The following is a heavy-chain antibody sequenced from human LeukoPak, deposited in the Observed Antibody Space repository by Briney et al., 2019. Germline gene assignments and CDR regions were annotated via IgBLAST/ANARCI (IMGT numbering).Heavy chain of an antibody. V-gene: IGHV3-30-3*01. CDR2: ISYDGSNK. CDR1: GFTFSSYA. D-gene: IGHD2-2*01. J-gene: IGHJ4*02. Sequence: PGRSLRLSCAASGFTFSSYAMHWVRQATGKGLEWVALISYDGSNKYYADSVKGRFTISRDNSKNTLYLQMNSLRAEDTAVYYCARGSGPAAAAFDYWGQGTLVTVSS. CDR3: ARGSGPAAAAFDY.